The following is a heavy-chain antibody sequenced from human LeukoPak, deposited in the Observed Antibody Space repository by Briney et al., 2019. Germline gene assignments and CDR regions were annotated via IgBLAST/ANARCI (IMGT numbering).Heavy chain of an antibody. CDR2: IYTSGST. V-gene: IGHV4-61*02. CDR1: GGSISSGSYY. D-gene: IGHD1-26*01. Sequence: PSETLSLTCTVSGGSISSGSYYWSWTRQPAGKGLEWIGRIYTSGSTNYNPSLKSRVTISVDTSKNQFSLKLSSVTAADTAVYYCARVIGIVGATTLFRCYYYMDVWGKGTTVTVSS. CDR3: ARVIGIVGATTLFRCYYYMDV. J-gene: IGHJ6*03.